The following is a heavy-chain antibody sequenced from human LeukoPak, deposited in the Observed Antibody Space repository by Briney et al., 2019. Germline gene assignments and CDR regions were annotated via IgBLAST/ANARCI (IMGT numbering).Heavy chain of an antibody. D-gene: IGHD6-19*01. Sequence: GGSLRLSCAASGFTFSRNSMNWVRQAPGQGLEWVSYISTSSSSIYYADSVKGRFTISRDNAKNSLYLQMNSLRDEATAVYYCARDSSWGYSGGCFDYWGQGTLVTVSS. CDR3: ARDSSWGYSGGCFDY. CDR1: GFTFSRNS. V-gene: IGHV3-48*02. J-gene: IGHJ4*02. CDR2: ISTSSSSI.